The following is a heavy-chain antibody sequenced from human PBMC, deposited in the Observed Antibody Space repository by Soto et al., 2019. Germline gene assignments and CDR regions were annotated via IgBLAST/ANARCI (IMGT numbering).Heavy chain of an antibody. CDR2: ISAYNGNT. Sequence: EASVKVSCKASGYTFTSYGISWVRQAPGQGLEWMGWISAYNGNTNYAQKLQGRVTMTTDTSTSTAYMELRSLRSDDTAVYYCASLDYVWGSYRPIHDAFDIWGQGTMVTVSS. CDR1: GYTFTSYG. J-gene: IGHJ3*02. V-gene: IGHV1-18*01. CDR3: ASLDYVWGSYRPIHDAFDI. D-gene: IGHD3-16*02.